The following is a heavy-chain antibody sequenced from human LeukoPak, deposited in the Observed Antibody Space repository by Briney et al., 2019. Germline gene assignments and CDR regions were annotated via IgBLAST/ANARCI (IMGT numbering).Heavy chain of an antibody. CDR1: GFTFSSYG. D-gene: IGHD6-13*01. V-gene: IGHV3-30*02. CDR2: IRYDGSNK. Sequence: GGSLRLSCAASGFTFSSYGMHWVRQAPGKGLEWVAFIRYDGSNKYYADSVKGRFTISRDNSKNTLYLQMNSLRAEDTAVYYCARGGVKSAAGTSDYWGQGTLVTVSS. J-gene: IGHJ4*02. CDR3: ARGGVKSAAGTSDY.